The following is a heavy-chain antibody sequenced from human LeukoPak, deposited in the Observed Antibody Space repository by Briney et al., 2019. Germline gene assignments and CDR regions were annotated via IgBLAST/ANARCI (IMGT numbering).Heavy chain of an antibody. D-gene: IGHD3-22*01. CDR1: GGSISSSNW. J-gene: IGHJ4*02. V-gene: IGHV4-4*02. Sequence: PSETLSLTCAVSGGSISSSNWWSWVRQPPGKGLEWIGEINHSGSTNYNPSLKSRVTISVDTSKNQFSLKLSSVTAADTAVYYCAMGSYYYDSSGYYWKYYFDYWGQGTLVTVSS. CDR3: AMGSYYYDSSGYYWKYYFDY. CDR2: INHSGST.